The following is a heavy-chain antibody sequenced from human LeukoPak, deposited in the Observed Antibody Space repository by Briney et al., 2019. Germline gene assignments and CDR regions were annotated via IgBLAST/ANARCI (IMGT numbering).Heavy chain of an antibody. Sequence: SETLSLTCTVSGGSISSYYWSWIRQPPGKGLEGIGYIYTSGSTNYNPSLKSRVTISVDTSKNQFSLKLSSVTAADTAAYYCARLGEPPTYFDYWGQGTLVTVSS. CDR1: GGSISSYY. CDR2: IYTSGST. J-gene: IGHJ4*02. D-gene: IGHD3-16*01. V-gene: IGHV4-4*09. CDR3: ARLGEPPTYFDY.